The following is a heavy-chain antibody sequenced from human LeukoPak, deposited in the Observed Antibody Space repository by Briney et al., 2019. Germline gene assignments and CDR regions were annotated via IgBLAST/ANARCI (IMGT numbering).Heavy chain of an antibody. Sequence: PSETLSLTCAVYGGSFNGYYWNWMRQPPGKGLEWIGEITHSGSTNYNPSLKRRVTISVGTSKNQFSLKLSSVTAADTAVYYCARLDYYASGFFEYWGRGTLVTVSS. V-gene: IGHV4-34*01. CDR3: ARLDYYASGFFEY. D-gene: IGHD3-10*01. CDR2: ITHSGST. CDR1: GGSFNGYY. J-gene: IGHJ4*02.